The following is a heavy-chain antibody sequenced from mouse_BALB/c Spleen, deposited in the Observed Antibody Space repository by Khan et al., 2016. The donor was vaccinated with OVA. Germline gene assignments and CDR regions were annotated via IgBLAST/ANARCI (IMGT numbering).Heavy chain of an antibody. Sequence: VQLKQSGPGLVKPSQSLSLTCTVTGYSITSGYGWNWIRQFPGNKLEWMGYISYSGSTNYNPSLKSRISITRDTSKNQFFLQLNSVPTEDTATSYCARTARIKYWGQGTTLTVSS. V-gene: IGHV3-2*02. D-gene: IGHD1-2*01. J-gene: IGHJ2*01. CDR3: ARTARIKY. CDR1: GYSITSGYG. CDR2: ISYSGST.